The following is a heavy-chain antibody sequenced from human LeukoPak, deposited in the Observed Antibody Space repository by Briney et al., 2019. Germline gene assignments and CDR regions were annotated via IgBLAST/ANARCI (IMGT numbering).Heavy chain of an antibody. D-gene: IGHD2-21*02. CDR3: ARKRTAKAFDI. J-gene: IGHJ3*02. CDR2: IKQDGSEK. V-gene: IGHV3-7*01. Sequence: GGSLRLSCAVSGVTFSSYWMSWVRQAPGKGLEWVANIKQDGSEKYDVDSVKGRFTISRDNAKNSLYLQMNSLRAEDTAVYYCARKRTAKAFDIWGQGTMVTVSS. CDR1: GVTFSSYW.